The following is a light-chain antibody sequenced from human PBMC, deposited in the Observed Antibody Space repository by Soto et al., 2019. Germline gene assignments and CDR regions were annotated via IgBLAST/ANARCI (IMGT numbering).Light chain of an antibody. CDR2: GAS. J-gene: IGKJ1*01. V-gene: IGKV1-5*01. CDR3: QQLNSYPWT. Sequence: DIQMTQSPSTLSASVGDRVTITCRTSQSISNWLAWYQQKPGKAPKLLISGASSLESGVPSRFSGSGSGTEFTLTISSLQPDDFATYYCQQLNSYPWTFGQGTKVEIK. CDR1: QSISNW.